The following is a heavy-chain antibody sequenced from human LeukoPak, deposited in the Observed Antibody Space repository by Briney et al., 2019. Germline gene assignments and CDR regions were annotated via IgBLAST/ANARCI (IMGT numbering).Heavy chain of an antibody. D-gene: IGHD4-23*01. CDR2: INPNSGGT. CDR3: ARFDGATVG. CDR1: GYTFTDYY. Sequence: ASVKVSCKASGYTFTDYYMYWVRQAPGQGLEWMGWINPNSGGTDYAQKFQGRVTMTRDTSISTAYMDLSRLRSDDTAVYYCARFDGATVGWGQGTLVTVSS. V-gene: IGHV1-2*02. J-gene: IGHJ4*02.